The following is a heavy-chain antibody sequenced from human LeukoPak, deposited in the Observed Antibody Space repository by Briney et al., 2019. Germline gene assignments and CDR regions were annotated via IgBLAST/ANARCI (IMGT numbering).Heavy chain of an antibody. D-gene: IGHD2-2*01. Sequence: GGSLRLSCAASGLSVTYNYMSWVRQAPGKGLEWLSVIYSGGMTYYADSVKGRFIISRDNSKNTLYLQMNRLRAEDTAVYYCYARPVLPAAFLPSGNYMDVWGKGTTVTVSS. V-gene: IGHV3-53*01. CDR3: YARPVLPAAFLPSGNYMDV. CDR2: IYSGGMT. CDR1: GLSVTYNY. J-gene: IGHJ6*03.